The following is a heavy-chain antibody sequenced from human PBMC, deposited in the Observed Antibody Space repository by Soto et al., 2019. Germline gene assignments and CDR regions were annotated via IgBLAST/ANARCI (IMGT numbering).Heavy chain of an antibody. J-gene: IGHJ2*01. CDR1: GYTFTHYG. D-gene: IGHD2-15*01. Sequence: ASVKVSCKASGYTFTHYGITWVRQAPGQGLEWMGWINSFSGDTNYPQKLQGRLTMTTETSTNTVYMELRNLRSDDTAVYYCARDLHSGRKYWYFDIWGRGTLVTLSA. CDR2: INSFSGDT. CDR3: ARDLHSGRKYWYFDI. V-gene: IGHV1-18*01.